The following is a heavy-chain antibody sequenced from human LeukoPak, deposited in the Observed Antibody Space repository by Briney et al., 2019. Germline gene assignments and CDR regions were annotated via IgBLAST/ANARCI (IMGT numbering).Heavy chain of an antibody. CDR1: GGSISGGAYY. D-gene: IGHD6-13*01. Sequence: PSQTLSLTCSVSGGSISGGAYYWSWIRQHPGKGLEWIGFISYSGSTIYNPSLKSRVSISVDTSKNQFSLKVRSVTAADTAVYYCVRERGATYDVPLGYEDVWGQGTTVTVSS. V-gene: IGHV4-31*03. CDR2: ISYSGST. J-gene: IGHJ6*02. CDR3: VRERGATYDVPLGYEDV.